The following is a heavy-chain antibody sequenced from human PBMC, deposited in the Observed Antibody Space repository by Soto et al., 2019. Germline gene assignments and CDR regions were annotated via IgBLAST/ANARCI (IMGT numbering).Heavy chain of an antibody. D-gene: IGHD3-22*01. Sequence: GGSLRLSCAAAGLTFYYYCRHWVRHDPGKGLEWVSGISWNSGSIGYVDSVKGRFTVSRDNAKNSLYLQMNSLRAEDTALYFCAKGYYYDSSGPVDYWGQGILVTVSS. J-gene: IGHJ4*02. CDR1: GLTFYYYC. V-gene: IGHV3-9*01. CDR3: AKGYYYDSSGPVDY. CDR2: ISWNSGSI.